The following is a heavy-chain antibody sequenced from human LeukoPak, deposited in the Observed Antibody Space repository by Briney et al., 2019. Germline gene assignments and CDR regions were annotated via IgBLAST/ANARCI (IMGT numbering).Heavy chain of an antibody. CDR2: IIPIFGTA. CDR1: GGTFSSYT. Sequence: GASVKVSCKASGGTFSSYTISWVRQAPGQGLEWMGRIIPIFGTANYAQKFQGRVTITADESTSTAYMELSSLRSEGTAVYYCARDPWPRQDNWFDPWGQGTLVTVSS. J-gene: IGHJ5*02. CDR3: ARDPWPRQDNWFDP. D-gene: IGHD5-24*01. V-gene: IGHV1-69*13.